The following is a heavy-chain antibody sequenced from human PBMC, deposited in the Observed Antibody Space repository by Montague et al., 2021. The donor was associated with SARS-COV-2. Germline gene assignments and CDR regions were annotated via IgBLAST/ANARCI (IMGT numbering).Heavy chain of an antibody. Sequence: SETLSLTCTVSGGSISSYYWSWIRQPPGKGLEWIGYIYYSGNTNYNSSLKSRVTISVDTSKNQFSLKLSSVTAADTAVYYCARGSGNLDPPDLWGQGTLVTVSS. D-gene: IGHD6-19*01. CDR2: IYYSGNT. V-gene: IGHV4-59*01. CDR1: GGSISSYY. J-gene: IGHJ3*01. CDR3: ARGSGNLDPPDL.